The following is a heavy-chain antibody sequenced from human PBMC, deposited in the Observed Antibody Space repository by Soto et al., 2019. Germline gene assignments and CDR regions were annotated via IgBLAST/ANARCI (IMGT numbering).Heavy chain of an antibody. CDR1: GGTFSSYA. CDR3: ARAYCTNGVCSTRDYYYYGMDV. J-gene: IGHJ6*02. Sequence: QVQLVQSGAEVKKPGSSVKVSCKASGGTFSSYAISWVRQAPGQGLEWMGGIIPIFGTANYAQKFQGRVTITADESTSTAYMELSSLRSEEAAVYYCARAYCTNGVCSTRDYYYYGMDVWGQGTTVTVSS. V-gene: IGHV1-69*01. D-gene: IGHD2-8*01. CDR2: IIPIFGTA.